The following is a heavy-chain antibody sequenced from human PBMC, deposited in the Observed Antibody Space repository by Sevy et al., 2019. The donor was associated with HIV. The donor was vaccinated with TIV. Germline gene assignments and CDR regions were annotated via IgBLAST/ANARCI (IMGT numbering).Heavy chain of an antibody. CDR2: ISYDGSNT. Sequence: GGSLRLSCAASGFTFSTYAMHWVRQAPGKGLECVAVISYDGSNTYYADSVKGRFTISRDSSKNTRYLQMNSLRAEDTAVYFCARDGGYDSRGYDLSNYWGQGTLVTVSS. J-gene: IGHJ4*02. CDR1: GFTFSTYA. CDR3: ARDGGYDSRGYDLSNY. D-gene: IGHD3-22*01. V-gene: IGHV3-30-3*01.